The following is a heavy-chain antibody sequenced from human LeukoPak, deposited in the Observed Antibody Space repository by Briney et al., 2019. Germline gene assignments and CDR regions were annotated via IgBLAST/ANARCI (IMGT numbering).Heavy chain of an antibody. J-gene: IGHJ4*02. CDR1: GYTFTSYG. CDR3: AREDASSFDY. Sequence: ASVKVSCKASGYTFTSYGISWVRQAPGQGPGWMGWISPYNGNTNIAQKFPGRVPMTRDRYTSTGYMELSSLRLKDTDVYYCAREDASSFDYWGQGTLVTVSS. CDR2: ISPYNGNT. V-gene: IGHV1-18*01. D-gene: IGHD6-6*01.